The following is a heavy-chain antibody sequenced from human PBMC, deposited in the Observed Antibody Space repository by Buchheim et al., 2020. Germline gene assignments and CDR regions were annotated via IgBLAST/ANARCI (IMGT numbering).Heavy chain of an antibody. J-gene: IGHJ4*02. V-gene: IGHV3-30*03. CDR1: GFTFSSYG. Sequence: QVQLVESGGGVVQPGRSLRLSCAASGFTFSSYGMHWVRQAPGKGLEWVAVISYDGSNKYYADSVKGRFTISRDNSKNTLYLQMNSLRAEDTAVYYCAREIAMWIQLWSFDYWGQGTL. CDR3: AREIAMWIQLWSFDY. D-gene: IGHD5-18*01. CDR2: ISYDGSNK.